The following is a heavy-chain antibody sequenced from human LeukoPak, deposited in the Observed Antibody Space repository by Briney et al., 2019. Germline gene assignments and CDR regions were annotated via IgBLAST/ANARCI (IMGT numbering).Heavy chain of an antibody. CDR2: IYNSGST. J-gene: IGHJ4*02. CDR3: AKGTYSSGWDFDY. Sequence: SETLCLTCAVSGGSISSYYWSWVRQPPGKGLEWIGDIYNSGSTNYNPSLKSRVTISVDTSKNQFSLRLSSVTASDTAVYCCAKGTYSSGWDFDYWGQGTLVTVSS. CDR1: GGSISSYY. V-gene: IGHV4-59*01. D-gene: IGHD6-19*01.